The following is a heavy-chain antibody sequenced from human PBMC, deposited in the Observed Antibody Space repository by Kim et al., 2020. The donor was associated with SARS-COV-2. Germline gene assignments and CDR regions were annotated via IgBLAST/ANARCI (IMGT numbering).Heavy chain of an antibody. J-gene: IGHJ6*02. CDR3: AKATVRGVIPTYGMDV. Sequence: SGKGRFTISRDNSKNTLYLQMNSLRAEDTAVYYCAKATVRGVIPTYGMDVWGQGTTVTVSS. D-gene: IGHD3-10*01. V-gene: IGHV3-23*01.